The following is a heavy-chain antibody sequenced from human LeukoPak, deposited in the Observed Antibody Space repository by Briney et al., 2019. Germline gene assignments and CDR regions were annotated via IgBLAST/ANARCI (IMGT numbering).Heavy chain of an antibody. J-gene: IGHJ4*02. V-gene: IGHV3-48*03. CDR2: ISSSGSTI. CDR3: ARDPSYGDYVGNFDY. D-gene: IGHD4-17*01. CDR1: GFTFSSYE. Sequence: GGSLRLSCAASGFTFSSYEMNWVRQAPGKGLEWVSYISSSGSTIYYADSVKGRFTISRDNAKNSLYLQMNSLRAEDTAVYYCARDPSYGDYVGNFDYWGQGTLVTVSS.